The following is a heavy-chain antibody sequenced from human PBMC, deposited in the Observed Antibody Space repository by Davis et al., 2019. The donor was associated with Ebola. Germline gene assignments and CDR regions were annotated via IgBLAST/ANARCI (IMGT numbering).Heavy chain of an antibody. V-gene: IGHV4-59*08. D-gene: IGHD5-12*01. CDR2: VSYTWST. CDR3: ARHESGHSGSFDS. CDR1: GGSFSAYY. Sequence: MPSETLSLTCAVYGGSFSAYYWSWIRQPPGKGLEWIAYVSYTWSTEYNPSLKSRITILVDTSKNQFSLDLSSVTAADTAVYYCARHESGHSGSFDSWGQGTLVTVSS. J-gene: IGHJ4*02.